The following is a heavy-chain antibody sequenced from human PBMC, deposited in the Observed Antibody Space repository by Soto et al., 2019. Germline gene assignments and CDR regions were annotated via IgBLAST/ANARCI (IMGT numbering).Heavy chain of an antibody. V-gene: IGHV3-23*01. CDR1: GFTFSSYA. Sequence: GGSLRLSCAASGFTFSSYAMSWVRQAPGKGLEWVSAISGSGGSTYYADSVKGRFTISRDNSKNTLYLQMNSLRAEDTAVYYCAKDLFPSLITMVRGNPFDYWGQGTLVTVSS. J-gene: IGHJ4*02. CDR3: AKDLFPSLITMVRGNPFDY. D-gene: IGHD3-10*01. CDR2: ISGSGGST.